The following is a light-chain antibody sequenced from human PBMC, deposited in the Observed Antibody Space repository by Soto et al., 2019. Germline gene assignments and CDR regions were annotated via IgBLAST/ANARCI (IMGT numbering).Light chain of an antibody. J-gene: IGKJ1*01. CDR2: GAS. V-gene: IGKV3-20*01. CDR3: QQYGSSPKT. Sequence: EIVLTQCPGTLSLSPGERATLSCRASQSVSSSYLAWYQQKPGQAPRLLIYGASSRATGIPDRFSGSGSGTDSTLTISRLEPEDFAVYYCQQYGSSPKTFGQGTKVDIK. CDR1: QSVSSSY.